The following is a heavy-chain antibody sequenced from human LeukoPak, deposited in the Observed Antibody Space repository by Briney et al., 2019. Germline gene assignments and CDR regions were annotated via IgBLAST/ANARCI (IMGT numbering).Heavy chain of an antibody. D-gene: IGHD3-10*01. CDR1: GFTFSSYG. Sequence: PGGSLRLSCAASGFTFSSYGMHWVRQAPGKGLEWVAVIWYDGSNKYYADSVKGRFTISRDNSRNTLYLQMNSLRAEDTAVYYCARDNPLGGPFDYWGQGTLVTVSS. CDR3: ARDNPLGGPFDY. J-gene: IGHJ4*02. V-gene: IGHV3-33*01. CDR2: IWYDGSNK.